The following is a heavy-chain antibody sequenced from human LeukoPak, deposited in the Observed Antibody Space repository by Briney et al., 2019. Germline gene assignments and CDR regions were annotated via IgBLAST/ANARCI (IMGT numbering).Heavy chain of an antibody. V-gene: IGHV3-53*01. Sequence: GGSLRLSCAASGFTVSSNYMSWVRQAPGRGLEWVSVIYSGGSTYYADSVKGRFTISRDNSKNTLYLQMNSLRAEDTAVYYCARGGIAARPFDWFDPWGQGTLVTVSS. CDR2: IYSGGST. CDR1: GFTVSSNY. J-gene: IGHJ5*02. D-gene: IGHD6-6*01. CDR3: ARGGIAARPFDWFDP.